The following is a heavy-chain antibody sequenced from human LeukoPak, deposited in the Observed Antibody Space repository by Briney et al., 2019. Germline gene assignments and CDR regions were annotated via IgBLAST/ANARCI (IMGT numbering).Heavy chain of an antibody. J-gene: IGHJ5*02. CDR2: INPSGIST. V-gene: IGHV1-46*01. CDR3: ARDNSIADRGWWFDP. D-gene: IGHD4-23*01. CDR1: GYTFTDYN. Sequence: ASVKVSCKASGYTFTDYNVHWVRQAPGQGLEWMGLINPSGISTLYAEKFRGRIIMTRDMSTATDYMELSSLRSEDTAVYYCARDNSIADRGWWFDPWGQGTLVTVSS.